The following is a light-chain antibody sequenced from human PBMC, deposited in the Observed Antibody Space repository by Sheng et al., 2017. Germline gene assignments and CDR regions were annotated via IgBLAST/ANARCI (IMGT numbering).Light chain of an antibody. CDR3: HQYNFSPPYS. CDR2: SAS. J-gene: IGKJ2*03. Sequence: DIPLTQSPSSLSASIGDTVTISCRAIQAVSRYLAWYQQRPGKAPTLLIYSASTLQSGVPSRFSGSGSGTDFTLTISRLEPEDFAVYYCHQYNFSPPYSFGQGTKLEIE. V-gene: IGKV1-27*01. CDR1: QAVSRY.